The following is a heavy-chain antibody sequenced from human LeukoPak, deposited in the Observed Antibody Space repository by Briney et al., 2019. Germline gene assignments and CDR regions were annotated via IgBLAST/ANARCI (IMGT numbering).Heavy chain of an antibody. CDR2: ISSSGSTI. J-gene: IGHJ4*02. V-gene: IGHV3-48*03. CDR1: GFTFSSYE. Sequence: GGSLRLSWAASGFTFSSYEMNWVRQAPGKGLEWVSYISSSGSTIYYADSVRGRFTISRDNAKNSLYLQMNSLRAEDTAVYYCARPSRGVIPYYWGQGTLVTVSS. D-gene: IGHD3-10*01. CDR3: ARPSRGVIPYY.